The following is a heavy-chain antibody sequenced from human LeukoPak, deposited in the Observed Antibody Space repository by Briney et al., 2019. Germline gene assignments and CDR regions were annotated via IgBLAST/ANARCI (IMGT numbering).Heavy chain of an antibody. Sequence: GGSLRLSCAASGFTFSSYGMHWVRQAPGKGLEWVAFISYDGSNKYYADSVKGRFTISRDNSKNTLYLQMNSLRAEDTAVYYCAKDASELLWFGESLHFDYWGQGTLVTVSS. D-gene: IGHD3-10*01. CDR1: GFTFSSYG. V-gene: IGHV3-30*18. J-gene: IGHJ4*02. CDR2: ISYDGSNK. CDR3: AKDASELLWFGESLHFDY.